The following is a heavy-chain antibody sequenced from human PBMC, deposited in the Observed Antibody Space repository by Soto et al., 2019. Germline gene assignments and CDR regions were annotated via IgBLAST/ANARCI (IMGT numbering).Heavy chain of an antibody. CDR1: GFTFGSYG. Sequence: GGSLRLSCETSGFTFGSYGMGWVRQAPGKGLYWVAVISYDGSNKYYADSVKGRFTISRDNSKNTLYLQMNSLRAEDTAVYYCAQLYSYGPEPFDYWGQGTQVTVSS. CDR2: ISYDGSNK. CDR3: AQLYSYGPEPFDY. D-gene: IGHD5-18*01. V-gene: IGHV3-30*18. J-gene: IGHJ4*02.